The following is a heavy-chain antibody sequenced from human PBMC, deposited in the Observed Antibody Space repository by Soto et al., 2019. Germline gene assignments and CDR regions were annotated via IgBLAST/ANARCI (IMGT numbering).Heavy chain of an antibody. Sequence: PGESLKISCKGSGYSFTSYWISWVRQMPGKGLEWMGRIDPSDSYTNYSPSFQGHVTISADKSISTAYLQWSGLKASDTAMYYCARRIVVVPAATPYYYGMDVWGQGTTVTVSS. CDR2: IDPSDSYT. CDR3: ARRIVVVPAATPYYYGMDV. D-gene: IGHD2-2*01. CDR1: GYSFTSYW. V-gene: IGHV5-10-1*01. J-gene: IGHJ6*02.